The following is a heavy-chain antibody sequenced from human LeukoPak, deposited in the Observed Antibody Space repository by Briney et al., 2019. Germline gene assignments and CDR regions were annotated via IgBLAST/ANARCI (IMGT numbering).Heavy chain of an antibody. CDR1: GGSISSSSYY. V-gene: IGHV4-39*01. Sequence: SETLSLTCTVSGGSISSSSYYWGWIRQPRGKGLEWIGSIYYSGCTYYNPSLKSRVTISVDTSKNQFSLKLSSVTAADTAVYYCARHLGGNPDFDYWGLGTLVTVSS. J-gene: IGHJ4*02. CDR2: IYYSGCT. CDR3: ARHLGGNPDFDY.